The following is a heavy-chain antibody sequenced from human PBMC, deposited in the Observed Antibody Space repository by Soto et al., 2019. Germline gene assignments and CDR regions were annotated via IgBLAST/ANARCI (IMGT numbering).Heavy chain of an antibody. J-gene: IGHJ4*02. D-gene: IGHD2-15*01. Sequence: GGSLRLSCAASGFTFSSYAMHWVRQAPGKGLEYVSAISSNGGSTYYANSVKGRFTISRDNSKNTLYLQMGSLRAEDMAVYYCARDPEDCSGGSCPYFDYWGQGTLVTVSS. CDR1: GFTFSSYA. V-gene: IGHV3-64*01. CDR3: ARDPEDCSGGSCPYFDY. CDR2: ISSNGGST.